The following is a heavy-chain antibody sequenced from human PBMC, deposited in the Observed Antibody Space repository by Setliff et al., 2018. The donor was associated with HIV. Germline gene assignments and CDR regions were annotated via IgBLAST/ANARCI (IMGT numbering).Heavy chain of an antibody. J-gene: IGHJ4*01. CDR3: APGEGVASTYYHD. CDR1: DDSVSTFY. CDR2: THHTGST. Sequence: SETLSLTCTVSDDSVSTFYWNWIRQPPGKGLEWIGFTHHTGSTVSNPSLKSRVTILMDLSRNQLSLHLASVTTADTAVYFCAPGEGVASTYYHDWGQGTQVTVPQ. V-gene: IGHV4-59*02. D-gene: IGHD3-3*01.